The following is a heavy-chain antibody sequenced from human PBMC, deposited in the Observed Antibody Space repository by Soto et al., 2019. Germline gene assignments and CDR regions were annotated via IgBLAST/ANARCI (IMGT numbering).Heavy chain of an antibody. CDR3: ARSEHGYYAFDY. D-gene: IGHD2-2*01. V-gene: IGHV3-30*09. Sequence: QVVLVESGGGVVQPGRSLRLSCAASGFVFSDYAMHWIRQAPGKGLEWLTFISFDGEDSYYADSVKGRFAISRDSSKNTLYLQMNSLRLEDTAVYYCARSEHGYYAFDYWGRGTLVTVSS. CDR1: GFVFSDYA. J-gene: IGHJ4*02. CDR2: ISFDGEDS.